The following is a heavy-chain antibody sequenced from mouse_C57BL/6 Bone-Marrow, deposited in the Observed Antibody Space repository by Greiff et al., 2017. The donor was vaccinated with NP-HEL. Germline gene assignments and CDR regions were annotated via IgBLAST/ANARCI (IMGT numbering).Heavy chain of an antibody. J-gene: IGHJ4*01. V-gene: IGHV5-6*02. CDR2: ISRGGSYT. CDR1: GFTFSSYG. D-gene: IGHD2-14*01. Sequence: DVKLVESGGDLVKPGGSLKLSCAASGFTFSSYGMSWVRQTPDQRLEWVATISRGGSYTYYPDSVKGRFTLSRDNATNTSYLQMSSLKSEDTAMYDCAGHKNRACGYDEDYYAMDYWGQGTSVTVSS. CDR3: AGHKNRACGYDEDYYAMDY.